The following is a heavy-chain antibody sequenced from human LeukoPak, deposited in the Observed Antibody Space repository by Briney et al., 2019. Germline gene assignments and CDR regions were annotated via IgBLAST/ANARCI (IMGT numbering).Heavy chain of an antibody. J-gene: IGHJ3*02. CDR3: TRLLDNDSSGDPDTFDM. V-gene: IGHV4-59*11. Sequence: SETLSLTCTVSGDSISSHYWSWIRLPPGKGLEWIGFIYYTGRTRYNPSLQSRVTISADTSKNHFPLKLTSMTAADAAVYFCTRLLDNDSSGDPDTFDMWGQGTMVTVSS. D-gene: IGHD3-22*01. CDR1: GDSISSHY. CDR2: IYYTGRT.